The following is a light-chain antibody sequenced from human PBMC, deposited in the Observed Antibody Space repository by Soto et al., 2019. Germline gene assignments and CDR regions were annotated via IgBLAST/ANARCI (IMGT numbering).Light chain of an antibody. V-gene: IGLV1-40*01. CDR3: QSYDSSLSAPL. Sequence: HSVLTQPPSVSGAPGQKGSISCTGSSSKNGAGYDVHWYQQLPGTAPKLLIYGNSNRPSGVLDRFSGSKSGTSASLAITGLQAEDEADYYCQSYDSSLSAPLFGTGTKVTVL. CDR1: SSKNGAGYD. J-gene: IGLJ1*01. CDR2: GNS.